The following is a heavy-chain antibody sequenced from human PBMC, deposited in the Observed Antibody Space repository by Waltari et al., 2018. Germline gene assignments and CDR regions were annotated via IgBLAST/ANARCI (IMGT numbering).Heavy chain of an antibody. CDR1: GGTFSSYA. CDR2: IIPIFGTA. V-gene: IGHV1-69*13. Sequence: QVQLVQSGAEVKKPGSSVKVSCKASGGTFSSYAISWVRQAPGQGLEWMGGIIPIFGTANYAQKFQGRVTSTADESTSTAYMELSSLRSEDTAVYYCARDAGDYAPSVSYYGMDVWGQGTTVTVSS. CDR3: ARDAGDYAPSVSYYGMDV. D-gene: IGHD4-17*01. J-gene: IGHJ6*02.